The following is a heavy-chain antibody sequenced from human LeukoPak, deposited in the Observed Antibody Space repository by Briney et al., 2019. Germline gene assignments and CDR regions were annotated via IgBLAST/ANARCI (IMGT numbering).Heavy chain of an antibody. Sequence: PGGSLRLSCAASGFTFSSYGMHWVRQAPGKGLGWVAFIRYDGSNKYYADSVKGRFTISRDNSKNTLYLQMNSLRAEDTAVYYRAKDQEAYCSSTSCYFFDYWGQGTLVTVSS. CDR1: GFTFSSYG. D-gene: IGHD2-2*01. J-gene: IGHJ4*02. CDR3: AKDQEAYCSSTSCYFFDY. V-gene: IGHV3-30*02. CDR2: IRYDGSNK.